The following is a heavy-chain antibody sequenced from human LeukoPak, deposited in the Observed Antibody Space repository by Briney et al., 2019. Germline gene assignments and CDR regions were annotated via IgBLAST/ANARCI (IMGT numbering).Heavy chain of an antibody. Sequence: GGSLRLSCAASGFTFSSYWMSWVRQAPGKGLEWVANIKQGGSEKYYVDSVKGRFTISRDNAKNSLYLQMNSLRAEDTAVYYCARAMTYYYMDVWGKGTTVTVSS. CDR3: ARAMTYYYMDV. V-gene: IGHV3-7*01. CDR1: GFTFSSYW. CDR2: IKQGGSEK. J-gene: IGHJ6*03.